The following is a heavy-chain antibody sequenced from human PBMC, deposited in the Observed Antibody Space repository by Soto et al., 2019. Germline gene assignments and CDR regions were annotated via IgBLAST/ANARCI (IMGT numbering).Heavy chain of an antibody. J-gene: IGHJ3*02. CDR3: AKVTPFRCRLGIVRSSALDI. V-gene: IGHV3-23*01. D-gene: IGHD7-27*01. CDR2: ISGSGGST. CDR1: GFTFSSYA. Sequence: GGSLRLSCAASGFTFSSYAMSWVRQAPGKGLEWVSAISGSGGSTYYADSVKGRFTISRDNSKNTLELQMNSLRAEDMAVYYCAKVTPFRCRLGIVRSSALDIWGQGTMVTVSS.